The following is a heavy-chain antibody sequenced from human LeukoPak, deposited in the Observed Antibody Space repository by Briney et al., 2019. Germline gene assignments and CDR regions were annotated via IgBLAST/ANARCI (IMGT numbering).Heavy chain of an antibody. J-gene: IGHJ4*02. Sequence: SETLSLTCTVSGGSISSGDYYWSWIRQPPGKGLEWIGYIYYSGSTNYNPSLKSRVTISVDTSKNQFSLKLSSVTAADTAVYYCARIEDYGGNSVNYWGQGTLVTVSS. CDR3: ARIEDYGGNSVNY. V-gene: IGHV4-61*08. CDR1: GGSISSGDYY. D-gene: IGHD4-23*01. CDR2: IYYSGST.